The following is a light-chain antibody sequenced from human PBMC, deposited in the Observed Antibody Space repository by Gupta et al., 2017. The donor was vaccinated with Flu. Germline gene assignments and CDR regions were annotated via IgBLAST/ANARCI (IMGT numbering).Light chain of an antibody. Sequence: QSALTQPVSVSGSLGQSITISCTGTSSDVGGYNYVSWYQQHPGKAPKLMIYEVSNRPSGVSNRFSGSKSGNTASLTISGLQAEDEADYYCSSYTSSSTLVFGGGTKLTVL. CDR1: SSDVGGYNY. CDR2: EVS. J-gene: IGLJ3*02. V-gene: IGLV2-14*01. CDR3: SSYTSSSTLV.